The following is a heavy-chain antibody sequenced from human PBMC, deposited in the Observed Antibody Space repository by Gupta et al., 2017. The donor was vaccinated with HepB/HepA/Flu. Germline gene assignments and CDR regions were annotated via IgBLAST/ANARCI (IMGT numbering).Heavy chain of an antibody. J-gene: IGHJ2*01. CDR1: GFKFNNYW. D-gene: IGHD6-19*01. V-gene: IGHV3-7*03. CDR2: IKQDGSET. Sequence: EVQLVESGGGLAQPGGSLRLSCAASGFKFNNYWMSWVRQAPGKGLEWVANIKQDGSETFYADSVKGRFTISRDNSKNSLYLQMKSLRAEDAAVYYCVRNMDGGWYIWYFDQWGRGTLVTVSS. CDR3: VRNMDGGWYIWYFDQ.